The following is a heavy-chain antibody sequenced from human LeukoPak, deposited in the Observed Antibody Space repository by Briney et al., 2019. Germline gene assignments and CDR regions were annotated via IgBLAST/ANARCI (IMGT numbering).Heavy chain of an antibody. CDR1: AGSFSGYY. Sequence: RPSETLSLTCAVYAGSFSGYYWSWIRQPPGKGLEWIGEINHSGSTNYNPSLKSRVTISVDTSKNQFSLKLSSVTAADTAVYYCASKVVPAATVGYFDYWGQGTLVTVSS. V-gene: IGHV4-34*01. J-gene: IGHJ4*02. CDR3: ASKVVPAATVGYFDY. CDR2: INHSGST. D-gene: IGHD2-2*01.